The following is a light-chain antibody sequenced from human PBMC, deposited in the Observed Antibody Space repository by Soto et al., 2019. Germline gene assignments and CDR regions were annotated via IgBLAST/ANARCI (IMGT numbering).Light chain of an antibody. V-gene: IGKV3-20*01. CDR2: GAS. CDR1: QSVSSSY. CDR3: QQYGSSPET. J-gene: IGKJ1*01. Sequence: EIVLTQSPGTLSLSPGERDTLSCRDSQSVSSSYLAWYQQKPGQAPRLLIYGASSRATGIPDRFSGSGSGTDFTLTISRLEPEDFAVYYCQQYGSSPETFGQGTKVDIK.